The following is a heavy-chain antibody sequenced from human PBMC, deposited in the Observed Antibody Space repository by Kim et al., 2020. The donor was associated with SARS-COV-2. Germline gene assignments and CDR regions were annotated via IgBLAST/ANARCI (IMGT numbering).Heavy chain of an antibody. V-gene: IGHV3-33*06. CDR1: GFTFSSYG. D-gene: IGHD6-13*01. CDR3: AKDLRKGGSSRTTGGMDV. J-gene: IGHJ6*02. CDR2: IWYDGSNK. Sequence: GGSLRLSCAASGFTFSSYGMHWVRQAPGKGLEWVAVIWYDGSNKYYADSVKGRFTISRDNSKNTLYLQMNSLRAEDTAVYYCAKDLRKGGSSRTTGGMDVWGQGTTVTVSS.